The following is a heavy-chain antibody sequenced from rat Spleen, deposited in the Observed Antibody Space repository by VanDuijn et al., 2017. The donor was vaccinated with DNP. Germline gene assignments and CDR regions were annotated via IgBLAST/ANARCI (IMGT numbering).Heavy chain of an antibody. D-gene: IGHD1-4*01. CDR3: TRDLHFGYNYAFDY. CDR1: RFTFNSYW. V-gene: IGHV5-31*01. CDR2: ITTSGDST. J-gene: IGHJ2*01. Sequence: EVQLVESGGDLVQPGRSLKLSCVASRFTFNSYWMAWIRQVPGKGLDWVASITTSGDSTYSPDSVKGRFTISRDNAKSTLYLQMDSLRSEDTAAYYCTRDLHFGYNYAFDYWGQGVMVSVSS.